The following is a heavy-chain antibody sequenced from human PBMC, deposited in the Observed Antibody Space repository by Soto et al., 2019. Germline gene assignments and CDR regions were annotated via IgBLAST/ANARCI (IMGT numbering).Heavy chain of an antibody. CDR1: GGSISSSSYY. Sequence: SETLSLTCTVSGGSISSSSYYWGWIRQPPGKGLEWIGSIYYSGSTYYNPSLKSRVTISVDTSKNQFSLKLSSVTAADTAVYYCARHPSVLGSGYYYGSGWFDPWGQGTLVTVSS. J-gene: IGHJ5*02. CDR2: IYYSGST. V-gene: IGHV4-39*01. CDR3: ARHPSVLGSGYYYGSGWFDP. D-gene: IGHD3-22*01.